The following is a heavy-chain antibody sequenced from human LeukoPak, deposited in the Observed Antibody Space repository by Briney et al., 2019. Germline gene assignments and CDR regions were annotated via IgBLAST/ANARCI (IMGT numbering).Heavy chain of an antibody. V-gene: IGHV1-69*01. CDR1: GGTFSSYA. Sequence: ASVKVSCKASGGTFSSYAISWVRQAPGQGLEWMGGIIPIFGTANYAQKFQGRVTITADESTSTAYMELSSLRSEDTAVYYCARDLGCSGGSCYSPSFWFDPWGRGTLVTVSS. D-gene: IGHD2-15*01. CDR2: IIPIFGTA. J-gene: IGHJ5*02. CDR3: ARDLGCSGGSCYSPSFWFDP.